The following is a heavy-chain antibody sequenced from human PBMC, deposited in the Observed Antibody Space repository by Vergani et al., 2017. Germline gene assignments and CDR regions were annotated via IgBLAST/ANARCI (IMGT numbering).Heavy chain of an antibody. CDR2: IKSKTDGGTT. Sequence: EVQLVESGGSLVKPGGSLRLSCAASGFTFSNAWMSWVRQAPGKGLEWVGRIKSKTDGGTTDYAAPVKGRFTISRDDSKNTLYLQMNRLKTEDTAVYYCTTVVLGRSRGGNSVLTRVDYWGQGTLVTVSS. V-gene: IGHV3-15*01. D-gene: IGHD4-23*01. CDR1: GFTFSNAW. J-gene: IGHJ4*02. CDR3: TTVVLGRSRGGNSVLTRVDY.